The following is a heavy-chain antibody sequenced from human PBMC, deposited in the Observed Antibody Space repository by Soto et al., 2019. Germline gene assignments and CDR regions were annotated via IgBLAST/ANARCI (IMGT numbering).Heavy chain of an antibody. CDR1: GYTFTSYD. D-gene: IGHD2-21*02. J-gene: IGHJ6*02. V-gene: IGHV1-8*01. Sequence: QVQLVQSGAEVKKPGASVKVSCKASGYTFTSYDINWVRQATGQGLEWMGWMNPNSGNTGYAQQLQGRVTMTRNTSRSTAYMELSSLRSEDTAVYYCARERTASTSMDVWGQGTTVTVSS. CDR3: ARERTASTSMDV. CDR2: MNPNSGNT.